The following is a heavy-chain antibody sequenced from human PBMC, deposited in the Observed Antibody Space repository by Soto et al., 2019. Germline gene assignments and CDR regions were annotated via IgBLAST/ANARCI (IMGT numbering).Heavy chain of an antibody. V-gene: IGHV3-48*03. CDR2: ISSSGSTI. Sequence: GGSLRLSCAASGFTFSSYEMNWVRQAPGKGLEWVSYISSSGSTIYYADSVKVRFTISRDNAKNSLYLQMNSLRAEDTAVYYCERDNYGMDVWGQGTTVTVSS. CDR3: ERDNYGMDV. J-gene: IGHJ6*02. CDR1: GFTFSSYE.